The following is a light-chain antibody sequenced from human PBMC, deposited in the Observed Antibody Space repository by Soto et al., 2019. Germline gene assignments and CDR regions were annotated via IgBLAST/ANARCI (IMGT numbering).Light chain of an antibody. J-gene: IGKJ4*01. Sequence: DIQMTQSPSSLSASVGDRVTITCRASQSIGRFLNWHQQKPGKPPNVLINVASTLRSGVPSRFSGSGSGTDFNLTINSLQPEDFATYFCQQSFTTPLTFGGGTKVAIK. CDR2: VAS. V-gene: IGKV1-39*01. CDR1: QSIGRF. CDR3: QQSFTTPLT.